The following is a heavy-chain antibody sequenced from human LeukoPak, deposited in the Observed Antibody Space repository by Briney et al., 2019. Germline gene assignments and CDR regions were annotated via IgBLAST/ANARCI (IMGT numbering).Heavy chain of an antibody. CDR1: GGTFSSYA. V-gene: IGHV1-69*06. D-gene: IGHD5-12*01. Sequence: ASVKVSCKASGGTFSSYAISWVRQAPGQGFEWMGGIIPIFGTANYAQKFQGRVTITADKSTSTAYMELSSLRSEDTAVYYCARWNSGYTWGGAFDIWGQGTMVTVSS. J-gene: IGHJ3*02. CDR2: IIPIFGTA. CDR3: ARWNSGYTWGGAFDI.